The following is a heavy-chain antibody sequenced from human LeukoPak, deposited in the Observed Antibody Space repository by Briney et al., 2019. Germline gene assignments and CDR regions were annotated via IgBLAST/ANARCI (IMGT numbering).Heavy chain of an antibody. V-gene: IGHV3-23*01. CDR3: AKAVACYDAFDV. J-gene: IGHJ3*01. Sequence: GGSLRLSCAASGFTFSSFAMSWVRQAAGKGLEWVSGISSSAATTYYADSVKGRFTISRDNSKNTLYLQVNSLRAEDTALYYCAKAVACYDAFDVWGQGTMVIVSS. CDR1: GFTFSSFA. CDR2: ISSSAATT. D-gene: IGHD6-19*01.